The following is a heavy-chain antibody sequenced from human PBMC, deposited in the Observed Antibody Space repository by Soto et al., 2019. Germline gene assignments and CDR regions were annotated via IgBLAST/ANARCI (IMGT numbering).Heavy chain of an antibody. D-gene: IGHD1-26*01. CDR1: GYTFINHG. J-gene: IGHJ4*01. Sequence: QVQLVQSGAEVKKPGASVKVSCKISGYTFINHGISWVRQAPGRGLEWLGWISGHDGATKYAQRLQGRVTMTRDTSTSPAYMELRSLTSDDTAGYYCARDRYPLPYYFDYWAQEPWSPSPQ. CDR2: ISGHDGAT. CDR3: ARDRYPLPYYFDY. V-gene: IGHV1-18*04.